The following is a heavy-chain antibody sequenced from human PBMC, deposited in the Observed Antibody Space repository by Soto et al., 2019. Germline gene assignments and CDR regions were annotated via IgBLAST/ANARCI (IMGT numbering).Heavy chain of an antibody. CDR2: ISYDGSNK. V-gene: IGHV3-30*18. J-gene: IGHJ4*02. CDR3: AKDHGSSWLDY. CDR1: GFTFSSYG. Sequence: QVQLVESGVGVVQPGRSLRLSCAASGFTFSSYGMHWVRQAPGKGLEWVAVISYDGSNKYYADSVKGRFTISRDNSKNTLYLQMNSLRAEDTAVYYCAKDHGSSWLDYWGQGTLVTVSS. D-gene: IGHD6-13*01.